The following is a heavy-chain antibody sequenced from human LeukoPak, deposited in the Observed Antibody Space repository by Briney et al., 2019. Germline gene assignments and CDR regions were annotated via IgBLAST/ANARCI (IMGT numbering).Heavy chain of an antibody. D-gene: IGHD2-15*01. CDR1: GFTFSSYG. CDR3: AKAATHYYYYMDV. V-gene: IGHV3-30*18. Sequence: PGGSLRLSCAASGFTFSSYGMHWVRQAPGKGLEWVAVISYDGSNKYYADSVKGRFTISRDNSKNTLYLQMNSLRAEDTAVYYCAKAATHYYYYMDVWGKGTTVTVSS. J-gene: IGHJ6*03. CDR2: ISYDGSNK.